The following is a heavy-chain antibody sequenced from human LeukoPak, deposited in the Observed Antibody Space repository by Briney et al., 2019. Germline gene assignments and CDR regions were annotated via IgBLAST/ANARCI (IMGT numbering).Heavy chain of an antibody. CDR3: ARRAGAYSHPYDY. D-gene: IGHD4/OR15-4a*01. V-gene: IGHV3-53*01. CDR2: IYSDNT. J-gene: IGHJ4*02. CDR1: GFTVSSNY. Sequence: GGSLRLSCAVSGFTVSSNYMNWVRQAPGKGLEWVSFIYSDNTHYSDSAKGRFTISRDNSKNTLYLQMNSLRAEDTAVYYCARRAGAYSHPYDYWGQGTLVTVSS.